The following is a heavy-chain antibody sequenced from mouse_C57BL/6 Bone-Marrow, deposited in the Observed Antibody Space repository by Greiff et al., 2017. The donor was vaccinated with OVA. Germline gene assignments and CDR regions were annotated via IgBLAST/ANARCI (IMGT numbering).Heavy chain of an antibody. D-gene: IGHD2-1*01. CDR1: GYTFTSYG. Sequence: VQLQQSGAELARPGASVKLSCKASGYTFTSYGISWVKQRTGQGLEWIGEIYPRSGNTYYNEKFKGKATLTADKSSSTAYMELRSLTSEYSAVYFGARLGYGNFYWYFDVWGTGTTVTGSS. CDR2: IYPRSGNT. J-gene: IGHJ1*03. CDR3: ARLGYGNFYWYFDV. V-gene: IGHV1-81*01.